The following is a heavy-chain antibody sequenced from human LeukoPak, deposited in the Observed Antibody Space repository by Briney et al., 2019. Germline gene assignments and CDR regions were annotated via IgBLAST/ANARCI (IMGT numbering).Heavy chain of an antibody. CDR3: ARSLPGTMVRGYGMDV. V-gene: IGHV5-51*01. CDR2: IYPGDSDT. J-gene: IGHJ6*02. CDR1: GYSFATYW. D-gene: IGHD3-10*01. Sequence: GASLKISCKGSGYSFATYWIGWVRQMPGKGLELMGIIYPGDSDTRDSPSFQGQITISADKSTSTAYLQWSSLKVSDTATYYCARSLPGTMVRGYGMDVSGQGTTVTVSS.